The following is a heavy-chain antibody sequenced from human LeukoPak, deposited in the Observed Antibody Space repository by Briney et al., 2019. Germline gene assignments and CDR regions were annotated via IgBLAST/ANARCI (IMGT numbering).Heavy chain of an antibody. CDR1: GYSINNNYY. Sequence: SETLSLTCTVSGYSINNNYYWDWIRQPPGKGLDWIASIHRSGKTYYNPALKSRVTISVDTSKNQISLKLSSVTAADTTVYYCARAPERWYSYGSYTYYYMDVWGKGTTVTVSS. CDR2: IHRSGKT. J-gene: IGHJ6*03. CDR3: ARAPERWYSYGSYTYYYMDV. D-gene: IGHD5-18*01. V-gene: IGHV4-38-2*02.